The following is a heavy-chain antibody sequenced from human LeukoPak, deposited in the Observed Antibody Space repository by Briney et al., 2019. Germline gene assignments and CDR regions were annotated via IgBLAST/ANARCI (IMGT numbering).Heavy chain of an antibody. CDR1: GYAFTSYG. CDR2: ISAYNGNT. J-gene: IGHJ5*02. Sequence: ASVKVSCKASGYAFTSYGISWVRQAPGQGLEWMGWISAYNGNTNYAQKLQGRVTMTTDTSTSTAYMELRSLRSDDTAVYYCARGGVPYSGSYFDWFDPWGQGTLVTVSS. D-gene: IGHD1-26*01. CDR3: ARGGVPYSGSYFDWFDP. V-gene: IGHV1-18*01.